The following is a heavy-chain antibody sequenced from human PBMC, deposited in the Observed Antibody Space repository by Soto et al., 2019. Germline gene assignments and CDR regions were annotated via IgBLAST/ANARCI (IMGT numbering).Heavy chain of an antibody. CDR2: IIPIFGTA. V-gene: IGHV1-69*01. CDR1: GGTFSSYA. Sequence: QVQLVQSGAEVKKPGSSVKVSCKASGGTFSSYAISWVRQAPGQGLEWMGGIIPIFGTANYAQTFQGRVTITADESTSTSCMELSSLRSEDTAVYYWAIVEDLPLGGNNWFDPWGQGTLVTVSS. CDR3: AIVEDLPLGGNNWFDP. J-gene: IGHJ5*02. D-gene: IGHD2-15*01.